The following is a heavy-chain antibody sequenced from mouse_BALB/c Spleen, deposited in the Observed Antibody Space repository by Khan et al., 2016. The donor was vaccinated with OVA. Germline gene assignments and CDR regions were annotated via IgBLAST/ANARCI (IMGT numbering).Heavy chain of an antibody. V-gene: IGHV1-84*02. J-gene: IGHJ3*01. Sequence: QMQLEESGPELVKPGASVKISCKASGYIFTDYYMNWVKQKPGQGLEWIGWIYPGSGNTKYNENFKGKATLTVDTSSSTAYMQLTSLTADDTAFYFCARWSCYGSASCFGYWGQGTLVTVST. CDR1: GYIFTDYY. CDR3: ARWSCYGSASCFGY. D-gene: IGHD1-1*01. CDR2: IYPGSGNT.